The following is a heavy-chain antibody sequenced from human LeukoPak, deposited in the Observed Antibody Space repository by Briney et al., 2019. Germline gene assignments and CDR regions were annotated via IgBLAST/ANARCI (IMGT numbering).Heavy chain of an antibody. CDR3: AKGYYYDSSGYSDRFGG. D-gene: IGHD3-22*01. J-gene: IGHJ4*02. Sequence: GGSLRLSCAASGFTVSGNFMSWVRQAPGKGLEWVSAISGSGGNTYCADSVKGRFTISRDNSKNTLYLQMNSLRAEDTAVYYCAKGYYYDSSGYSDRFGGWGQGTLVTVSS. V-gene: IGHV3-23*01. CDR1: GFTVSGNF. CDR2: ISGSGGNT.